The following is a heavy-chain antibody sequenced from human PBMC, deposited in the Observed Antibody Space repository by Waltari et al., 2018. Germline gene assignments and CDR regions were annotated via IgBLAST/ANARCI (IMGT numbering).Heavy chain of an antibody. D-gene: IGHD5-18*01. CDR1: GGSISSSY. CDR3: ARESGYSYGYWFDP. V-gene: IGHV4-4*07. Sequence: QVQLQESGPGLVKPSETLSLTCPVSGGSISSSYWTWIRQPAGKGLEWIGRIYTSGSTNYNPSLKSRVTMSVDTSKNQFSLKLSSVTAADTAVYYWARESGYSYGYWFDPWGQGTLVTVSS. CDR2: IYTSGST. J-gene: IGHJ5*02.